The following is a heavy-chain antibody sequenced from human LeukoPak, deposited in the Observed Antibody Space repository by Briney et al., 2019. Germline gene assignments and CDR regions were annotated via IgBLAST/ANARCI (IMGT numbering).Heavy chain of an antibody. V-gene: IGHV1-24*01. CDR1: GYTLTELS. Sequence: GASVKVSCKVSGYTLTELSMHWVRQAPGKGLEWVGGFDPEDGETIYAQKFQGRVTMTEDTSTDTAYMELSSLRSEDTAVYYCAGTMVRGVKNYFDYWGQGTLVTVSS. CDR3: AGTMVRGVKNYFDY. D-gene: IGHD3-10*01. CDR2: FDPEDGET. J-gene: IGHJ4*02.